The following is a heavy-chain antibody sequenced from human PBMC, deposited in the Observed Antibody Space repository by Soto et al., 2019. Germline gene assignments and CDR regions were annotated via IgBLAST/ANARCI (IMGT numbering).Heavy chain of an antibody. D-gene: IGHD2-21*01. CDR1: GGSIRGSSYY. CDR3: ASNSYRT. CDR2: VYSSGST. Sequence: SETLSLTCTVSGGSIRGSSYYWVWIRHAPGKGLEWIGSVYSSGSTYYNPSLKSRVTVSADTSKNQFSLKLTSVTAADTALYYCASNSYRTWGQGILVTVSS. J-gene: IGHJ1*01. V-gene: IGHV4-39*01.